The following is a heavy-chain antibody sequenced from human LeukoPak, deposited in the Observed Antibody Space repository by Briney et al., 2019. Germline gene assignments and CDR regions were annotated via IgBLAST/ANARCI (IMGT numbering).Heavy chain of an antibody. V-gene: IGHV4-59*01. Sequence: PSETLPLTCTVSGGSISSYYWSWIRQPPGKGLEWIGYIYNSGSTKYNPSLKSRVTMSMDTSKNQFSLKLSSVTAADTAVYYCARGGWYSDYWGQGTLVTVSS. D-gene: IGHD6-19*01. J-gene: IGHJ4*02. CDR2: IYNSGST. CDR1: GGSISSYY. CDR3: ARGGWYSDY.